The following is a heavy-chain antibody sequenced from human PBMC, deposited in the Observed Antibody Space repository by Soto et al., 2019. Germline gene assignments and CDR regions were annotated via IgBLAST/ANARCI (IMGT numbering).Heavy chain of an antibody. J-gene: IGHJ6*03. CDR1: GFTFSSYA. Sequence: GGSLRLSCAASGFTFSSYAMSWVRQAPGKGLEWVSAISGSGGSTYYADSVKGRFTISRDNSKNTLYLQMNSLRAEDTAVYYCAKEYQSDFWSGYYSAYYYYMDVWGKGTTVTVSS. CDR2: ISGSGGST. D-gene: IGHD3-3*01. CDR3: AKEYQSDFWSGYYSAYYYYMDV. V-gene: IGHV3-23*01.